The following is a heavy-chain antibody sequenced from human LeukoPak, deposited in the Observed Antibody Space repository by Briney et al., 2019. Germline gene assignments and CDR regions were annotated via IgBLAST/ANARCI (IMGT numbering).Heavy chain of an antibody. CDR3: ARLRGFGELSRNWFDP. CDR1: GGSISRYY. J-gene: IGHJ5*02. CDR2: IYYSGNT. V-gene: IGHV4-59*08. D-gene: IGHD3-10*01. Sequence: PSETLSLTCTVSGGSISRYYWSWLRQPPGKGLEWIGYIYYSGNTNYNPSLKSRVTISVDTSKNQFSLKLSSVTAADTAVYYCARLRGFGELSRNWFDPWGQGTLVTVSS.